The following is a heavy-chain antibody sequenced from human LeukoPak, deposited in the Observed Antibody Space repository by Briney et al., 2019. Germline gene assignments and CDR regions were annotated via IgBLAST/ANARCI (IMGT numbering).Heavy chain of an antibody. J-gene: IGHJ6*03. V-gene: IGHV4-39*07. CDR2: IYYSGST. D-gene: IGHD3-10*01. CDR3: ARSGYYYGSGSSFYYYYYMDV. Sequence: SETLSLTCTVSGGSISSSSYYWGWIRQPPGKGLEWIGSIYYSGSTYYNPSLKSRVTISVDTSKNQFSLKLSSVTAADTAVYYCARSGYYYGSGSSFYYYYYMDVWGKGTTVTISS. CDR1: GGSISSSSYY.